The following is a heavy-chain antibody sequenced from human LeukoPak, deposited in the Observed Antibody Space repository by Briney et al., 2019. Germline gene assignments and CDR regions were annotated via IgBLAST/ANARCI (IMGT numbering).Heavy chain of an antibody. CDR2: INPSGGST. Sequence: ASVKVSCKASGYTFTSYYMHWVRQAPGQGLEWMGIINPSGGSTSYAQKFQGRVTMTRDMSTSTVYIELSSLRSEDTAVYYCARAGYSSSWYLPLNDYDSNWFDPWGQGTLVTVS. CDR1: GYTFTSYY. V-gene: IGHV1-46*01. J-gene: IGHJ5*02. D-gene: IGHD6-13*01. CDR3: ARAGYSSSWYLPLNDYDSNWFDP.